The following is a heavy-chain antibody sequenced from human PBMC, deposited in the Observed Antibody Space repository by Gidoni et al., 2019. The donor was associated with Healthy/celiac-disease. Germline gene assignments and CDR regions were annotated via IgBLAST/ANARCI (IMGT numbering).Heavy chain of an antibody. D-gene: IGHD3-3*01. J-gene: IGHJ6*03. Sequence: QVQLVQSGAEVKKPGASVKVSCKASGYTFTSYAMHWVRQAPGQRLEWMGWINAGNGNTKYSQKFQGRVTITRDTSASTAYMELSSLRSEDTAVYYCARDRVLRFLEWTTYYYMDVWGKGTTVTVSS. V-gene: IGHV1-3*01. CDR2: INAGNGNT. CDR3: ARDRVLRFLEWTTYYYMDV. CDR1: GYTFTSYA.